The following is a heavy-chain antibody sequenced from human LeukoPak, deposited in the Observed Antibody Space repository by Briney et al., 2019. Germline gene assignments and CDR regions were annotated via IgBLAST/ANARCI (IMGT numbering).Heavy chain of an antibody. J-gene: IGHJ4*02. Sequence: SETLSLTCTVSGDPISSYSDYTNYKWTWIRQPPGKGLEWIGYVYYSGSTNYNPSLKSRVTISVDTSKYQFSLKLTSVTAADTAVYYCAREYSGFDYWGQGTLVTVSS. V-gene: IGHV4-61*01. CDR2: VYYSGST. CDR1: GDPISSYSDY. CDR3: AREYSGFDY. D-gene: IGHD5-12*01.